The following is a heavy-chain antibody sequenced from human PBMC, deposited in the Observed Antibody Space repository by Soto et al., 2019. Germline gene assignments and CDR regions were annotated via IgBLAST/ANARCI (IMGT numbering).Heavy chain of an antibody. CDR1: GFTFGRHW. CDR3: ARVPYDSTGYFNDY. Sequence: EVQFVESGGSLVQPGGTLRLSCAASGFTFGRHWMSWVRQAPGKGLEWVAKIKQNGAETYYAHPVQGRFTISRDNIKSILYLQMSGLRGDDTAVYSCARVPYDSTGYFNDYWGQGTLVSVSS. CDR2: IKQNGAET. J-gene: IGHJ4*02. V-gene: IGHV3-7*01. D-gene: IGHD3-22*01.